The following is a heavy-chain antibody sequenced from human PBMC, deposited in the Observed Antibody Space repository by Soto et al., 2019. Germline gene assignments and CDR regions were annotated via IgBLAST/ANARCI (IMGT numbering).Heavy chain of an antibody. Sequence: QVPLVQSGAKVKKPGASVKVSCKTSGYTFTNYGISWVRQAPGQGPQWMGWISCYNGDTKYAQTLQGRVTMTTDTSTSTGYMELRSLRSDDTAVYYCARGGSTWSAEYYQHWGQGTVVIVS. D-gene: IGHD6-13*01. V-gene: IGHV1-18*01. CDR2: ISCYNGDT. J-gene: IGHJ1*01. CDR1: GYTFTNYG. CDR3: ARGGSTWSAEYYQH.